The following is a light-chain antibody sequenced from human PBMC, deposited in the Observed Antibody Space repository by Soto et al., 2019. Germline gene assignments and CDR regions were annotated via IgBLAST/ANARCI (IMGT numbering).Light chain of an antibody. CDR1: QTISNTY. V-gene: IGKV3-20*01. CDR3: QHYGSSPRT. J-gene: IGKJ1*01. Sequence: EIVLTQSPGTLSLSPGETATLSCRASQTISNTYLAWYQQKPGQAPRLLIYGASTRATGIPGRFSGSGSGTDFTLTVNRLEPEDFALYYCQHYGSSPRTFGQGTKVEI. CDR2: GAS.